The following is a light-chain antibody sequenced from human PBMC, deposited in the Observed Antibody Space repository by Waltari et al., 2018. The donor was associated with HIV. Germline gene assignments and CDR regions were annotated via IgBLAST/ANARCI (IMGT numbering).Light chain of an antibody. CDR2: AAS. CDR1: QSINTY. J-gene: IGKJ2*01. CDR3: QQSYSTPYT. Sequence: DIQMTQSPSSLSASLGDRVTISCRASQSINTYLSWYQQRPGKTPKLLIYAASILQSGVPSRFSGGGSGTDFTLTISSLQPEDVATYYCQQSYSTPYTFGQGTKLEIK. V-gene: IGKV1-39*01.